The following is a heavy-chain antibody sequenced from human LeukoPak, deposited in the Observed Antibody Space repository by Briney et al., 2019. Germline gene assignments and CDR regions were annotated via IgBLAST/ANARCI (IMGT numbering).Heavy chain of an antibody. CDR1: GGSFSGYY. D-gene: IGHD6-25*01. CDR3: ARARGYGATRLIDY. Sequence: SETLSLTCAVYGGSFSGYYWSWIRQPPGKGLEWIGEINHSGSTNYNPSLKSRVTISVDTSKNQFSLKLSSVTAADTAVYYCARARGYGATRLIDYWGQGTLVTVSS. CDR2: INHSGST. J-gene: IGHJ4*02. V-gene: IGHV4-34*01.